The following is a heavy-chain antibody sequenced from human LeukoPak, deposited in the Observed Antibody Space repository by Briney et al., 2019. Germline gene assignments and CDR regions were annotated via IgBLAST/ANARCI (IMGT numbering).Heavy chain of an antibody. V-gene: IGHV1-18*01. D-gene: IGHD5-12*01. Sequence: GASVKVSCKASGYTFTSYGISWVRQAPGRGLEWMGWISAYNGNTNYAQKLQGRVTMTTDTSTSTAYMELRSLRSDDTAVYYCARVPNSGYDGDYFDYWGQGTLVTVSS. CDR3: ARVPNSGYDGDYFDY. CDR2: ISAYNGNT. CDR1: GYTFTSYG. J-gene: IGHJ4*02.